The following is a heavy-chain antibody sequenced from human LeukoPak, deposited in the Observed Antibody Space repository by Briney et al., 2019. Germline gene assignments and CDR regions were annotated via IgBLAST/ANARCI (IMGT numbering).Heavy chain of an antibody. V-gene: IGHV1-2*02. D-gene: IGHD2/OR15-2a*01. CDR1: GYTFTGYY. CDR3: ATGNIGPYPIY. CDR2: INPSSGGT. Sequence: ASVKVSCKASGYTFTGYYMHWVRQAPGQGLEWMGWINPSSGGTNYAQKFQGRVTMTTDTSTSTAYMELRSLRSDDTAVYYCATGNIGPYPIYWGQGTLVTVSS. J-gene: IGHJ4*02.